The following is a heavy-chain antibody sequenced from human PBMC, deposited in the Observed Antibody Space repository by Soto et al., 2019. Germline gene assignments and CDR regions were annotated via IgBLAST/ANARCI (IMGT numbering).Heavy chain of an antibody. Sequence: SETLSLTCTVSGGSISSSSYYRGWIRQPPGKGLEWIGSIYYSGSTYYNPSLKSRVTISVDTSKNQFSLKLSSVTAADTAVYYCARSSDILTGYYKRPEYYFDYWGQGTLVTVSS. CDR3: ARSSDILTGYYKRPEYYFDY. CDR2: IYYSGST. J-gene: IGHJ4*02. V-gene: IGHV4-39*01. CDR1: GGSISSSSYY. D-gene: IGHD3-9*01.